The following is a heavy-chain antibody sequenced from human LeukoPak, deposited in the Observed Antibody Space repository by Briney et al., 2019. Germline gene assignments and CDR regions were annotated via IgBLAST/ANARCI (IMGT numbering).Heavy chain of an antibody. CDR2: IYYSGST. Sequence: PSETLSLTCTVSGGSISSGDYYWSWIRQPPGKGLEWIGYIYYSGSTYYNPSLKSRVTISVDTSKNQFSLKLSSVTAADTAVYYCASRRLDILTGGPFDYWGQGTLVTVSS. J-gene: IGHJ4*02. D-gene: IGHD3-9*01. V-gene: IGHV4-30-4*01. CDR3: ASRRLDILTGGPFDY. CDR1: GGSISSGDYY.